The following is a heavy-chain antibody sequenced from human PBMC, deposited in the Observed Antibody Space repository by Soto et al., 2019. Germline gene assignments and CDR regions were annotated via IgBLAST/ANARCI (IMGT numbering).Heavy chain of an antibody. D-gene: IGHD1-7*01. J-gene: IGHJ4*02. Sequence: PGESLKISCKGSGYSFTSYWISWVRQMPGKGLEWMGRIDPSDSYTKYSPSLQGHVTISADKSISTAYLQWSSLKASDTAMYYCASNKNWNYYCTKGATSPFDSWGQGTRVTVSS. CDR2: IDPSDSYT. CDR1: GYSFTSYW. CDR3: ASNKNWNYYCTKGATSPFDS. V-gene: IGHV5-10-1*01.